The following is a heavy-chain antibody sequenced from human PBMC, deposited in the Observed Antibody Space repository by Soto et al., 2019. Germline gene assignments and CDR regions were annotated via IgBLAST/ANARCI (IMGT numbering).Heavy chain of an antibody. CDR1: GFTFSSYA. V-gene: IGHV3-23*01. D-gene: IGHD3-10*01. Sequence: GGSLRLSCAASGFTFSSYAMSWVRQAPGKGLEWVSAISGSGGSTYYADSVKGRFTISRDNSKNTLYLQMNSLRAEDTAVYYCATLWFGELSPIDYWGQGTLVTVSS. CDR2: ISGSGGST. J-gene: IGHJ4*02. CDR3: ATLWFGELSPIDY.